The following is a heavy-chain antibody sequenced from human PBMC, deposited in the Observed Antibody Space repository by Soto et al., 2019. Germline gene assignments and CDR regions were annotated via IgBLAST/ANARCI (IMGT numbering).Heavy chain of an antibody. V-gene: IGHV1-18*01. Sequence: QVQLVQSGAEVKKPGASVKVSCKASGYTFTSYGISWVRQAPGQGLEWMGWISAYNGNTNYAQKLQGRVTMTTDTXTXXADMELRSLRSDDTAVYYCARDGAGYCGGDCYPNYWGQGTLVTVSS. D-gene: IGHD2-21*02. CDR1: GYTFTSYG. CDR3: ARDGAGYCGGDCYPNY. J-gene: IGHJ4*02. CDR2: ISAYNGNT.